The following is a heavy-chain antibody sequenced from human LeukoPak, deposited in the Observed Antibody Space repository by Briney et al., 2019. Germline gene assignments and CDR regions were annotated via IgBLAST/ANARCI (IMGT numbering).Heavy chain of an antibody. CDR2: IYTSGST. V-gene: IGHV4-61*02. CDR3: ARVSRPYYYED. CDR1: GGSISSGSYY. Sequence: PSQTLSLTCTVSGGSISSGSYYWSWIRQPAGKGLEWIGRIYTSGSTNYNPSLKSRVTISVDTSKNQFSLKLSSVTAADTAVYYCARVSRPYYYEDWGQGTLVTVSS. J-gene: IGHJ4*02. D-gene: IGHD3-10*01.